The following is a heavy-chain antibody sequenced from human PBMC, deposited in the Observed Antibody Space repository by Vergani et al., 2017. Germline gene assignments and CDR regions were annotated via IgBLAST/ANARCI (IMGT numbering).Heavy chain of an antibody. J-gene: IGHJ4*02. CDR3: ASGIAAAGTRY. CDR1: GGSISGYY. V-gene: IGHV4-34*01. D-gene: IGHD6-13*01. Sequence: QVQLQESGPGLVKPSETLSLTCTVSGGSISGYYWSWIRQPPGKGLEWIGEINHSGSTNYNPSLKSRVTISVDTSKNQFSLKLSSVTAADTAVYYCASGIAAAGTRYWGQGTLVTVSS. CDR2: INHSGST.